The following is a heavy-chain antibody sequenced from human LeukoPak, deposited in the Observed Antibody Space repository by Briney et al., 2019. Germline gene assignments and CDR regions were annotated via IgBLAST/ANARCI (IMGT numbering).Heavy chain of an antibody. CDR3: ARVYSSSWCAYFDY. Sequence: ASVKVSCKASGDTFTSYGISWVRQGPGQGLEWMGWISAYNGNTNYAQKLQGRVTMTTDTSTSTAYMELRSLRSDDTAVYYCARVYSSSWCAYFDYWGQGTLVTVSS. CDR1: GDTFTSYG. V-gene: IGHV1-18*01. CDR2: ISAYNGNT. J-gene: IGHJ4*02. D-gene: IGHD6-13*01.